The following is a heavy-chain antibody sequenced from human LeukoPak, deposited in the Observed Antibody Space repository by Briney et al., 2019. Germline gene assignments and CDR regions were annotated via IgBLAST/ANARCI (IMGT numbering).Heavy chain of an antibody. J-gene: IGHJ4*02. Sequence: DSGKVSCKPSGYTFTKYGIRWVRQAPGEGTEWMGWISGYNGNTNYVKKLQGRVTMTTETCTSTAYREEGSQRTDATAVYYCARDLSLGRHNYGDPFDYWGQGTLVAVSS. D-gene: IGHD4-17*01. CDR3: ARDLSLGRHNYGDPFDY. CDR2: ISGYNGNT. CDR1: GYTFTKYG. V-gene: IGHV1-18*01.